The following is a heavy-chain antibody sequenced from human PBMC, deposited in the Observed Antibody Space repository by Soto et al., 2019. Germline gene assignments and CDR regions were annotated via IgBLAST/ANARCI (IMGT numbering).Heavy chain of an antibody. V-gene: IGHV4-31*03. D-gene: IGHD6-25*01. CDR3: ARGGPTHVPAALRWLDP. J-gene: IGHJ5*02. Sequence: KSSETLSLTCSVSGGSVTSGNYYWTWIRQRPGKGLEWIGHIFNSGNAYYKPSLKRRASISADTSKNQFSLRLTSVTAADAAVYFCARGGPTHVPAALRWLDPWRQGTLVTVSS. CDR1: GGSVTSGNYY. CDR2: IFNSGNA.